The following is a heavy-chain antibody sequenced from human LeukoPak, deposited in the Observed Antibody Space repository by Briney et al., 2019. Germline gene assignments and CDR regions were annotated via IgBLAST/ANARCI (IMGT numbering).Heavy chain of an antibody. CDR3: ATYCSSANCYIWGYYFDY. J-gene: IGHJ4*02. V-gene: IGHV1-69*13. D-gene: IGHD2-2*01. CDR2: IIPISGTT. Sequence: ASVKVSCKASGGTFSSYAISWVRQAPGQGLEWMGGIIPISGTTNYAQKFQGRVTITADESTSTAYMELSSLRSEDTAMYYCATYCSSANCYIWGYYFDYRGQGTLVTVSS. CDR1: GGTFSSYA.